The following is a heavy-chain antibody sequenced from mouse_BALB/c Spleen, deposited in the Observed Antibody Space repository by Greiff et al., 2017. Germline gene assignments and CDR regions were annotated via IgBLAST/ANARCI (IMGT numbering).Heavy chain of an antibody. CDR2: ISYDGSN. D-gene: IGHD2-12*01. CDR1: GYSITSGYY. J-gene: IGHJ2*01. V-gene: IGHV3-6*02. Sequence: EVKLVESGPGLVKPSQSLSLTCSVTGYSITSGYYWNWIRQFPGNKLEWMGYISYDGSNNYNPSLKNRISITRDTSKNQFFLKLNSVTTEDTATYYCATYYTGYYFDYWGQGTTLTVSS. CDR3: ATYYTGYYFDY.